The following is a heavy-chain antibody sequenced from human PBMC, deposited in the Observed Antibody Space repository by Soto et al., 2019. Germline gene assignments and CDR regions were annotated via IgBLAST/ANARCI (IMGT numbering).Heavy chain of an antibody. Sequence: QVQLVQSGAEVKKPGSSVKVSCKASGGTFSSYAISWVRQAPGQGLEWMGGVIPIFGTANYAQKFQGRVTITADESTSTDYMELSRLRSEDTAVYYCARSRAIAAALYYFDYWGQGTLVTVSS. CDR1: GGTFSSYA. V-gene: IGHV1-69*01. D-gene: IGHD6-13*01. J-gene: IGHJ4*02. CDR2: VIPIFGTA. CDR3: ARSRAIAAALYYFDY.